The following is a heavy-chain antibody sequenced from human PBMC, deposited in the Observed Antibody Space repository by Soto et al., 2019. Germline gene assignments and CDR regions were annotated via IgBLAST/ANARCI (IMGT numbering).Heavy chain of an antibody. J-gene: IGHJ6*02. CDR1: GYSFTSYG. CDR3: ARQKPYYGMDV. CDR2: NYPGDSDT. Sequence: GESLKIFCKGTGYSFTSYGIGWVRQMPGKGLEWMGINYPGDSDTRYSPSLQGEVTISXXXXTXTXYXHXSXLKAXDTAMYYCARQKPYYGMDVWGQGTTVTVAS. V-gene: IGHV5-51*01.